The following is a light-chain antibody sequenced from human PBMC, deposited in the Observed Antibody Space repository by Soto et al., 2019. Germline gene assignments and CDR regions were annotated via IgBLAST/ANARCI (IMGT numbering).Light chain of an antibody. CDR2: EVS. V-gene: IGLV2-14*01. CDR1: SSDIGAYNY. Sequence: QSVLTQPASVSGSPGQSITISCAGTSSDIGAYNYVSWYQQHPDKAPKLLVYEVSYRPSGVSNRFSGSKSGNTASLTISGLQTEDEADYFCSSYTGSSTVVFGGGTKVTVL. J-gene: IGLJ2*01. CDR3: SSYTGSSTVV.